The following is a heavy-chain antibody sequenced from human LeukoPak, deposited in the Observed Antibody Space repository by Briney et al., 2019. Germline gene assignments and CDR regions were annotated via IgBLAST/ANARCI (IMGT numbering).Heavy chain of an antibody. CDR2: IKEDGSEK. V-gene: IGHV3-7*01. J-gene: IGHJ4*02. CDR1: GFTFTGYW. CDR3: ARRKTLDY. Sequence: AGGSLRLSCAASGFTFTGYWMTWVRQAPGKRLEWVANIKEDGSEKYYVDSVKGRFTISRDSARNSLYLQMNSLRAEDTAVYYCARRKTLDYWGQGTLVTVSS.